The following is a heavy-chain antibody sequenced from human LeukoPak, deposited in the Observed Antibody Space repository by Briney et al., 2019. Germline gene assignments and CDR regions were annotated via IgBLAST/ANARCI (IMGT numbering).Heavy chain of an antibody. CDR3: ARGLVDTGRSRFDY. D-gene: IGHD5-12*01. V-gene: IGHV4-34*01. J-gene: IGHJ4*02. CDR1: GGSFSAYY. CDR2: INHSGGT. Sequence: SEPLSLTCGVYGGSFSAYYWSWTRQPPEKGLEWIGEINHSGGTNYNPSLKSRVTISVDTSKNQFSLKLSSVTAADTAVYYCARGLVDTGRSRFDYWGQGTLVTVSS.